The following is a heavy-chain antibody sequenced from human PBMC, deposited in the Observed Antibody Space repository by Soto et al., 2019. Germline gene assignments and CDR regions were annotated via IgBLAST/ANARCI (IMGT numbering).Heavy chain of an antibody. CDR1: GFTFSDYS. Sequence: GGSLRLSCAASGFTFSDYSLSWVRQAPGKGLEWVSSISSSSGYIYYTDSVKGRITISRDNAKNSLYLQMNSLRADDTALYYCARERITIFGVSPPNWFDPWGQGTLVTVSS. CDR2: ISSSSGYI. J-gene: IGHJ5*02. CDR3: ARERITIFGVSPPNWFDP. D-gene: IGHD3-3*01. V-gene: IGHV3-21*01.